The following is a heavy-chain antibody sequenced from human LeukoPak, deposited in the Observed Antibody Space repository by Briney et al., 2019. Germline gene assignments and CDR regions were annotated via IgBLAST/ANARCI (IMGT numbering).Heavy chain of an antibody. D-gene: IGHD3-10*01. CDR2: MSPNSGDT. J-gene: IGHJ4*02. Sequence: ASVKVSCKASGYTFTTYEIYWVRQAAGQGLEWMGWMSPNSGDTVSAQKFQGRVTMTRSTSIGTAYMELSSLRSEDTAVYYCARNYLGLSYWGQGTLVTVSS. V-gene: IGHV1-8*01. CDR1: GYTFTTYE. CDR3: ARNYLGLSY.